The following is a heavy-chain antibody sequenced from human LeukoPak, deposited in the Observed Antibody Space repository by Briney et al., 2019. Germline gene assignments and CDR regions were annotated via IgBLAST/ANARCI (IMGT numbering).Heavy chain of an antibody. CDR2: IKNKAGGGTT. D-gene: IGHD4-17*01. CDR3: ATEYYGAYNY. J-gene: IGHJ4*02. V-gene: IGHV3-15*01. CDR1: GFNFSHAW. Sequence: PEGSLRLSCAASGFNFSHAWMSWVRQAPGKGVEWVARIKNKAGGGTTDYAAPVRGRFTISRDDSKNTLSLEMNSLKTEDTAVYFCATEYYGAYNYWGQGTLVTVSS.